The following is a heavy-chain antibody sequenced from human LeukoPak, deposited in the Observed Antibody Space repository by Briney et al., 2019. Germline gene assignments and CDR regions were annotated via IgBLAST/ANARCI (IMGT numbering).Heavy chain of an antibody. Sequence: SETLSLTCTVSGGSFSSSGYYWTWIRQRPGKGLEWIGYIYYSGNTYHNPSLKSRLTISVDTSKNQFSLKLSSVTAADTAVYYCARSNFDFWSGYTSGAFDIWGQGTMVTVSS. CDR3: ARSNFDFWSGYTSGAFDI. D-gene: IGHD3-3*01. V-gene: IGHV4-31*03. J-gene: IGHJ3*02. CDR1: GGSFSSSGYY. CDR2: IYYSGNT.